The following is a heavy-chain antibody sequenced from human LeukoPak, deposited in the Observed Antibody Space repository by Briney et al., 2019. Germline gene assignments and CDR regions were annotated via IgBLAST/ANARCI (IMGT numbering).Heavy chain of an antibody. CDR3: ARDRAAADLDY. V-gene: IGHV3-33*01. Sequence: PGGSLRLSCAASGFTFSSFGMHWVRQAPGKGLEWVAVIWYDASNKYYADSVEGRFTISRDNSKNTLYLQMNSLRAEDTAVYYCARDRAAADLDYWGQGTLVTVSS. D-gene: IGHD6-13*01. CDR1: GFTFSSFG. J-gene: IGHJ4*02. CDR2: IWYDASNK.